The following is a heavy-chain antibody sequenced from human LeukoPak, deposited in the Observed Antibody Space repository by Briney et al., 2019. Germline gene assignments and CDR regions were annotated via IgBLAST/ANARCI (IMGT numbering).Heavy chain of an antibody. CDR1: GFTFSSYA. V-gene: IGHV3-30-3*01. D-gene: IGHD5-18*01. J-gene: IGHJ4*02. CDR2: ISYDGSNK. CDR3: ARVPIELSTAMVNY. Sequence: GRSLRLSCAASGFTFSSYAMHWVRQAPGKGLEWVAVISYDGSNKYYADSVKGRFTISRDNSKNTLYLQMNSLRAEDTAVYYCARVPIELSTAMVNYWGQGTLVTVSS.